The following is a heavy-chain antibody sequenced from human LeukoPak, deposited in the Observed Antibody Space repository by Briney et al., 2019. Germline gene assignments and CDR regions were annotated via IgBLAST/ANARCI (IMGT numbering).Heavy chain of an antibody. CDR3: ARVGPGDMFDNWFDP. CDR2: ISYDGSNK. Sequence: PGGSLRLSCAASGFTFSSYAMHWVRQAPGKGLEWVAVISYDGSNKYYADSVKGRFTISRDNSKNTLYLQMNSLRAEDTAVYYCARVGPGDMFDNWFDPWGQGTLVTVSS. J-gene: IGHJ5*02. V-gene: IGHV3-30-3*01. D-gene: IGHD7-27*01. CDR1: GFTFSSYA.